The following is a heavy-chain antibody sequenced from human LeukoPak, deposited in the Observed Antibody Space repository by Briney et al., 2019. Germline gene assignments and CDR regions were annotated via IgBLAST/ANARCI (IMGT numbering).Heavy chain of an antibody. CDR1: GFTFSSYS. D-gene: IGHD3-3*01. CDR2: ISSSSSCI. Sequence: GGSLRLSCAASGFTFSSYSMNWVRQAPGKGLEWVSSISSSSSCIYYADSVKGRFTISRDNAKNSLYLQMNSLRAEDTAVYYCARGLTIFGVVNDAFDIWGQGTMVTVSS. CDR3: ARGLTIFGVVNDAFDI. V-gene: IGHV3-21*01. J-gene: IGHJ3*02.